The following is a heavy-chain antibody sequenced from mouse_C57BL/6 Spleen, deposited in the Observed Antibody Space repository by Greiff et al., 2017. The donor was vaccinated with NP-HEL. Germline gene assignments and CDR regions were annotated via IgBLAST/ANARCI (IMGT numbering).Heavy chain of an antibody. J-gene: IGHJ2*01. V-gene: IGHV1-15*01. CDR2: IDPETGGT. CDR1: GYTFTDYE. D-gene: IGHD2-4*01. Sequence: QVQLKESGAKLVRPGASVTLSCKASGYTFTDYEMHWVKQTPVHGLEWIGAIDPETGGTAYNQKFKGKAILTADKSSSTAYMELRSLTSEDSAVYYCTKRGIYYDYDADFDYWGQGTTLTVSS. CDR3: TKRGIYYDYDADFDY.